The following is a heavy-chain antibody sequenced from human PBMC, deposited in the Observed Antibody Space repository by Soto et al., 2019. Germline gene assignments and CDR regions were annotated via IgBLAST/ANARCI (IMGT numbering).Heavy chain of an antibody. V-gene: IGHV3-49*03. CDR1: GFNLGDFA. CDR3: ARRWMVPATCLGR. CDR2: IRSHTYGGTT. J-gene: IGHJ4*02. Sequence: GGSRRRSCLSSGFNLGDFAMSWFRQAPGKGREWVGFIRSHTYGGTTEYAASVIGRFTILRDDSKSIAYLQMNSLKPEDTVMYYCARRWMVPATCLGRWGQGTRVTVSS. D-gene: IGHD2-15*01.